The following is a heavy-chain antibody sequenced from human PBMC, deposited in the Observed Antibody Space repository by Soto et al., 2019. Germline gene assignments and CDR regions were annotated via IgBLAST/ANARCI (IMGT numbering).Heavy chain of an antibody. CDR2: IYWDDDK. Sequence: QITLKESGPTLVKPTQTLTLTCTFSGFSLSSSDVGVGWIRQPPGKALEWLALIYWDDDKRYSPSLKSRLTITKDTSRNQVVLTVTNLDPVDTATYYCVRASGGGTSASFDYWGQGTLVTVSS. D-gene: IGHD2-15*01. V-gene: IGHV2-5*02. CDR3: VRASGGGTSASFDY. CDR1: GFSLSSSDVG. J-gene: IGHJ4*02.